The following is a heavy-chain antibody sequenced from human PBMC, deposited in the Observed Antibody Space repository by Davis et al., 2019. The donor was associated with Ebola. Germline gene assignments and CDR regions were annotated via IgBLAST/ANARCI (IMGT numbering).Heavy chain of an antibody. CDR3: ARDRGRSGWFDP. CDR1: GGSISSSSYY. V-gene: IGHV4-39*02. J-gene: IGHJ5*02. Sequence: SETLSLTCTVSGGSISSSSYYWGWIRQPPGKGLEWIGSIYYSGSTYYNPSLKSRVTISVDTSKNQFSLKLSSVTAADTAVYYCARDRGRSGWFDPWGQGTLVTVSS. D-gene: IGHD3-10*01. CDR2: IYYSGST.